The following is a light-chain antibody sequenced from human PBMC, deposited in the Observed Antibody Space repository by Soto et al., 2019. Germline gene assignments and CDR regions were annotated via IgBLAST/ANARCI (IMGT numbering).Light chain of an antibody. V-gene: IGKV1-5*03. CDR2: KAS. J-gene: IGKJ1*01. Sequence: EIQMTQSPSTLSASVGDRVTITCRASQSISSWLAWYQQKPGKAPKLLIYKASTLKSGVPSRFSGSGSGTDFTLTISSLQPEDFATYYCQQSFSSPPWTFGQGTKLDIK. CDR1: QSISSW. CDR3: QQSFSSPPWT.